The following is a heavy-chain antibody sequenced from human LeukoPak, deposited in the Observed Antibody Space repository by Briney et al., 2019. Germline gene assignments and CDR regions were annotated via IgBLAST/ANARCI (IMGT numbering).Heavy chain of an antibody. J-gene: IGHJ6*04. Sequence: GGSLGLSCAASGFTFSSYTMNWVRQAPGKGLEWVSSITSSSSYIYYTDSVKGRFTISRDNAKNSLYLQMNSLRAEDTAVYYCASSSWYDSPGVVWGKGTTVTVSS. CDR1: GFTFSSYT. CDR3: ASSSWYDSPGVV. CDR2: ITSSSSYI. V-gene: IGHV3-21*01. D-gene: IGHD6-13*01.